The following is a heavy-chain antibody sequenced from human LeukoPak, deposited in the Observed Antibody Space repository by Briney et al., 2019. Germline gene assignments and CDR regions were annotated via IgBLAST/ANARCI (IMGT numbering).Heavy chain of an antibody. CDR2: ISSSSSYI. D-gene: IGHD5-18*01. Sequence: PGGSLRLSCAASGFTFSDYYMSWIRQAPGKGLEWVSSISSSSSYIYYADSVKGRFTISRDNAKNSLYLQMNSLRAEDTAVYYCARGYSYGKKNDYWGQGTLVTVSS. CDR1: GFTFSDYY. V-gene: IGHV3-11*06. J-gene: IGHJ4*02. CDR3: ARGYSYGKKNDY.